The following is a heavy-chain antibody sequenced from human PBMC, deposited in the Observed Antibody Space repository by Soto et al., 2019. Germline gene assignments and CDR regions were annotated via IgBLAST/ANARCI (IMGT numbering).Heavy chain of an antibody. CDR3: ARRHSSTWSFDY. CDR1: GGSISSSSYY. J-gene: IGHJ4*02. Sequence: SETLSLTCTVSGGSISSSSYYWGWIRQPPGKGLEWIGSIYYSGSTYYNPSLKSRVTISVDTSKNQFSLKLSSVTAADTAVYYCARRHSSTWSFDYWGQGALVTVSS. D-gene: IGHD6-13*01. V-gene: IGHV4-39*01. CDR2: IYYSGST.